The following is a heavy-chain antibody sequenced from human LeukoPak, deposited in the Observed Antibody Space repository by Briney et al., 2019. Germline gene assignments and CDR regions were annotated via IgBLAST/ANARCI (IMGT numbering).Heavy chain of an antibody. CDR3: AELGITMIGGV. J-gene: IGHJ6*03. CDR2: ISSSGSTI. Sequence: GGSLRLSCAASGFTFNTYWMSWVRQAPGEGVEWGSYISSSGSTIYSADSVKGPFTISRDNAKNSLYLQMNSLRAEDTAVYYCAELGITMIGGVWGKGTTVTPSS. CDR1: GFTFNTYW. V-gene: IGHV3-48*04. D-gene: IGHD3-10*02.